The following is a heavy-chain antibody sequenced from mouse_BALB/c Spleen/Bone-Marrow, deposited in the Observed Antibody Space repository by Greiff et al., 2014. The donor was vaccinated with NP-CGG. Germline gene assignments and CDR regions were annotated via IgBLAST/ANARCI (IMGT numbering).Heavy chain of an antibody. V-gene: IGHV14-3*02. CDR1: GFNIKDTY. CDR2: IAPANGNT. D-gene: IGHD1-3*01. Sequence: EVQLVESGAELVKPGASVKLSCTGSGFNIKDTYMHWVKQRPEQGLEWIGRIAPANGNTKYDPKFQGKATITADTSSNTAYLQLSSLTSEDTAVCYCVRSPGEVNYWGQGTLVTVSA. CDR3: VRSPGEVNY. J-gene: IGHJ3*01.